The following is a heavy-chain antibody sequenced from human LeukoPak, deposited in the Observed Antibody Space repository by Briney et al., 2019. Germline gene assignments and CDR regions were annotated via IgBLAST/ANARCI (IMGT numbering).Heavy chain of an antibody. CDR1: GFTFSNYG. CDR3: XXXXXXXXLTGYSKGHYFDY. Sequence: GGSLRLSCAASGFTFSNYGIHWVRQAPGKGLEWVAFIRYDETNKYYADSAKGRFTISRDNSKNTVNLQMNSLKTEDTAVYYXXXXXXXXXLTGYSKGHYFDYWGQGTLVTVSS. CDR2: IRYDETNK. D-gene: IGHD3-9*01. J-gene: IGHJ4*02. V-gene: IGHV3-30*02.